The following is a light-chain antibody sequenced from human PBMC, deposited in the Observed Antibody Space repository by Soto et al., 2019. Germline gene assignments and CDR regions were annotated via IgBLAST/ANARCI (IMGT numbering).Light chain of an antibody. CDR2: DTS. Sequence: EIVLTQTPGTLSLSPGERATLSCRASQSVSSNLAWYQQKPGQAPRLLIYDTSTRATGIPARFSGSGSGTEFTLTISSLQSEDFAVYYCQQYNTWTSITFGQGTRLEIK. CDR1: QSVSSN. CDR3: QQYNTWTSIT. J-gene: IGKJ5*01. V-gene: IGKV3-15*01.